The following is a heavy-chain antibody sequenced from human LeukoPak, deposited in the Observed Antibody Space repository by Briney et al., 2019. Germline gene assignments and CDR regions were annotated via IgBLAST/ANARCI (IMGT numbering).Heavy chain of an antibody. D-gene: IGHD3-10*01. CDR2: ISSSSSYI. J-gene: IGHJ5*02. CDR3: AGYYYCSGSPSGFDP. Sequence: GGSLRLSCAASGFTFSSYSMNWVRQAPGKGLEWVSSISSSSSYIYYADSVKGRFTISRDNAKNSLYLQMNSLRAEDTAVYYCAGYYYCSGSPSGFDPWGQGTLVTVSS. V-gene: IGHV3-21*01. CDR1: GFTFSSYS.